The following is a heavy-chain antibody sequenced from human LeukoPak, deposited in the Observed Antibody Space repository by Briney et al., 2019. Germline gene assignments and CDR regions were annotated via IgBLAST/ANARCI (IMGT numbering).Heavy chain of an antibody. D-gene: IGHD3-9*01. CDR2: IYTSGST. V-gene: IGHV4-61*02. CDR1: GGSISSGSYY. J-gene: IGHJ4*02. Sequence: SQTLSLTCTVSGGSISSGSYYWSWIRQPAGKGLEWIGRIYTSGSTNYSPSLKSRVTISVDTSKNQFSLKLSSVTAADTAVYYCARDGWNYDILTGYKYYFDYWGQGTLVTVSS. CDR3: ARDGWNYDILTGYKYYFDY.